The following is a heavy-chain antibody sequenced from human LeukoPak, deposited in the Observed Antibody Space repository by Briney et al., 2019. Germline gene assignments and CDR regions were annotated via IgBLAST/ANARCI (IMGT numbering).Heavy chain of an antibody. V-gene: IGHV4-39*01. CDR2: IYYSGST. CDR3: ARQIVGAIRSDAFDI. Sequence: SETLSLTCTVSGGSISSSSYYWGWIRQPPGKGLEWIGSIYYSGSTYYNPSLKSRVTISVDTSKNQFSLKLSSVTAADTAVYYCARQIVGAIRSDAFDIWGQGTMVTVSS. J-gene: IGHJ3*02. D-gene: IGHD1-26*01. CDR1: GGSISSSSYY.